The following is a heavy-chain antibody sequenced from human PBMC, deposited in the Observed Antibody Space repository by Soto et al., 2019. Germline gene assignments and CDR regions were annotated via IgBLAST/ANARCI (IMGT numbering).Heavy chain of an antibody. D-gene: IGHD6-13*01. V-gene: IGHV4-30-2*01. CDR3: ARKRSSSWYYYYYGMDV. Sequence: SSETLSLTCAVSGGSISSGGYSWSWIRQPPGKGLEWIGYIYHSGSTYYNPSLKSRVTISVDRSKNQFSLKLSSVTAADTAVYYCARKRSSSWYYYYYGMDVWGQGTTVTVS. J-gene: IGHJ6*02. CDR1: GGSISSGGYS. CDR2: IYHSGST.